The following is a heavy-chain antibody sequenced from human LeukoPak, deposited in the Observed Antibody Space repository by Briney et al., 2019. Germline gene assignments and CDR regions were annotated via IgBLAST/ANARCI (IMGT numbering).Heavy chain of an antibody. D-gene: IGHD5-12*01. V-gene: IGHV3-23*01. CDR3: AKCGYDWYYFDY. Sequence: GGSLRLSCAASGLTFSSYAMSWVRQAPGKGLEWVSAISGSGGSTYYADSVKGRFTISRDNSKNTLYLQMNSLRAEDTAVYYCAKCGYDWYYFDYWGQGTLVTVSS. CDR2: ISGSGGST. CDR1: GLTFSSYA. J-gene: IGHJ4*02.